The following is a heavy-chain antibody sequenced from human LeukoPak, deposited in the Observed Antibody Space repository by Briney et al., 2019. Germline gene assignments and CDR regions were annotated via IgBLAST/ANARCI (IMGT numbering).Heavy chain of an antibody. CDR2: IYHRGTT. J-gene: IGHJ4*02. CDR3: ARDGAVSGYSFDF. V-gene: IGHV4-38-2*02. CDR1: GCSISTGYF. Sequence: SETLSLTCTVSGCSISTGYFWGWIRQPPGKGLEWIGNIYHRGTTYYNPSLMTRVNLSVDTSKNQFSLKLTSVTAADTAVYYCARDGAVSGYSFDFWGQGTLVTVSS. D-gene: IGHD3-22*01.